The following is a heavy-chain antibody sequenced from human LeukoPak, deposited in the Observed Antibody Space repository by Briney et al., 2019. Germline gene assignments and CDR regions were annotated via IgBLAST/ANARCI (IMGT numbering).Heavy chain of an antibody. J-gene: IGHJ4*02. D-gene: IGHD3-3*01. V-gene: IGHV3-33*01. CDR2: IWYDGSNK. CDR1: GFSFSNYG. CDR3: AAGVYFFDY. Sequence: SGRSPRLSCAASGFSFSNYGMHWVRQAPGKGLEWVAIIWYDGSNKYYADSVKGRFTISRDNSKNTLYLQMNSLRAEDTALYYCAAGVYFFDYWGQGTLVTVSS.